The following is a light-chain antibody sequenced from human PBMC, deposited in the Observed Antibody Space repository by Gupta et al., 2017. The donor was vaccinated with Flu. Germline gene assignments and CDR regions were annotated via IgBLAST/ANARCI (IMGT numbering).Light chain of an antibody. Sequence: SYVLTQPPSGSVAPGQPATIACGGNNIGSETVHWYQQKPGQAPLLVVHDDGDRPSGVPGRFSGSNSGNTATLTINRVEAGDEADYYCQVWDTSSDHPVFGGGTKLTVL. V-gene: IGLV3-21*02. CDR2: DDG. CDR3: QVWDTSSDHPV. J-gene: IGLJ3*02. CDR1: NIGSET.